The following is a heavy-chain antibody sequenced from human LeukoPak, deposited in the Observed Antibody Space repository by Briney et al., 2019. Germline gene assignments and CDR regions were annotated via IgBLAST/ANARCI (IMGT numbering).Heavy chain of an antibody. D-gene: IGHD2-15*01. CDR2: IYNSGST. CDR3: ARAVVVIGAPRFDP. Sequence: PSETLSLTCTVSGGSISSYYWSWIRQPPGKRLEWIGYIYNSGSTKYNPSLKSRVTISEDTSNNQFSLKLSSMTAADTAVYYCARAVVVIGAPRFDPWGQGTLVTVSS. J-gene: IGHJ5*02. V-gene: IGHV4-59*01. CDR1: GGSISSYY.